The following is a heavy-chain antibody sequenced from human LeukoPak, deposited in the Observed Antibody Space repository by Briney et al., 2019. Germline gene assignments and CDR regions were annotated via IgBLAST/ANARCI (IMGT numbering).Heavy chain of an antibody. V-gene: IGHV3-23*01. CDR1: GFTFSSYA. D-gene: IGHD1-26*01. J-gene: IGHJ4*02. Sequence: GGSPRLSCAASGFTFSSYAMGWVRQAPGKGLEWVSSISGSGGSTYYVDSVKGRFTISRDTSKNTLYLQMNSLRAEDTAVYYCAAIVGATMGYFEYWGQGTLVTVSS. CDR2: ISGSGGST. CDR3: AAIVGATMGYFEY.